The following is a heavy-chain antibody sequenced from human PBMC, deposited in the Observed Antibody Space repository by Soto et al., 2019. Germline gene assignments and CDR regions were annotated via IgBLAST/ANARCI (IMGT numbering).Heavy chain of an antibody. CDR3: AAEEVETAVVKAPPP. J-gene: IGHJ4*02. CDR1: GFTFTRSA. D-gene: IGHD5-18*01. CDR2: IVVGSGNT. V-gene: IGHV1-58*01. Sequence: QMQLVQSGPEVKKPGTSVKVSCKASGFTFTRSAVQWVRQARGQRLEWIGWIVVGSGNTNYAQKFQERVTITRDISTSTAYMELNSLKSEDTAVYYCAAEEVETAVVKAPPPWGQGTLVTVSP.